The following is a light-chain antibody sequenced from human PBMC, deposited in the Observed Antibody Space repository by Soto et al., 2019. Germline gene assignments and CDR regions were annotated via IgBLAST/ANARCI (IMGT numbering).Light chain of an antibody. V-gene: IGKV3-20*01. CDR1: QSVSSAY. CDR3: QQYGSSPPSVT. J-gene: IGKJ5*01. CDR2: GAS. Sequence: EIVFTQSPGTLSLSPGERVTLSCSASQSVSSAYLAWYQQKRGQAPRLLIYGASNRATGIPDRFSGSGSGTDFTLTISRLEPEDFAVYYCQQYGSSPPSVTFGQGTRLEIK.